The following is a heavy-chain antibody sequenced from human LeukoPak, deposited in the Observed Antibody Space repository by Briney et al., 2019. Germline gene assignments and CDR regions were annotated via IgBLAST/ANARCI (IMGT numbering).Heavy chain of an antibody. CDR1: GGSFSGYY. CDR2: INHSGST. D-gene: IGHD6-6*01. J-gene: IGHJ4*02. Sequence: SETLSLTCAVYGGSFSGYYCSWIRQPPGKGLEWIGEINHSGSTNYNPSLKSRVTISVDTSKNQFSLKLSSVTAADTAVYYCARGWGRLSSSSFDYWGQGTLVTVSS. V-gene: IGHV4-34*01. CDR3: ARGWGRLSSSSFDY.